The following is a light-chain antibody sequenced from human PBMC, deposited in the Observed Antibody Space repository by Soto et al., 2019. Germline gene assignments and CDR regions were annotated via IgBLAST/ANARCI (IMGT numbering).Light chain of an antibody. CDR3: QKCSNWRR. CDR2: DAS. CDR1: QSVSNNY. J-gene: IGKJ1*01. V-gene: IGKV3-11*01. Sequence: IVFTESPRTVSLSTGERATLSYRPSQSVSNNYLAWYQQKPGQAPRLLIYDASNRATGIPARFSGSGSGTDFTLTISCIEPEDLAVYFYQKCSNWRRFGQGTRWIS.